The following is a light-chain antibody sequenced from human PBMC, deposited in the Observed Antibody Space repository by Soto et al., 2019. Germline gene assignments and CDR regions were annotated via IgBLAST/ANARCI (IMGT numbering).Light chain of an antibody. V-gene: IGLV2-14*01. Sequence: QSALTQPASVSGSPGQSITISCTGTSSDVGGYNYVSWYQQHPGKAPKLMIYDVSNRPSGVSNRFSGSKSGNTASPTISGLQAEDEADYYCSSYTSGSTLVFGTGTKLTVL. CDR1: SSDVGGYNY. J-gene: IGLJ1*01. CDR3: SSYTSGSTLV. CDR2: DVS.